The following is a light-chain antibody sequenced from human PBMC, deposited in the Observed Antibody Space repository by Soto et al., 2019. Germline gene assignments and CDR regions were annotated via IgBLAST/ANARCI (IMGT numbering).Light chain of an antibody. V-gene: IGLV2-14*01. CDR3: NSYTSTSARV. Sequence: QSALTQPASVSGSPGQSITIYCTGTSSDVGAYNYVSWYQQYPGKAPKVIIYEVTNRPSGVSNRFSGSKSGNTASLTISGLQAEDEADYYCNSYTSTSARVFGGGTKLTVL. CDR2: EVT. J-gene: IGLJ3*02. CDR1: SSDVGAYNY.